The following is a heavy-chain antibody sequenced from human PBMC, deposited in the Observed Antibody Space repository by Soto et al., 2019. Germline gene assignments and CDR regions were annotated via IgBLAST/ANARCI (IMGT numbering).Heavy chain of an antibody. Sequence: GESLKISCKGSGYSFTSYWISWVRQMPGKGLEWMGRIDPSDSYTNYSPSFQGHVTNSADKSISTAYLQWSSLKASDTAMYYCATQYYGSYYGMDVWGQGTTVTVSS. D-gene: IGHD3-10*01. CDR2: IDPSDSYT. J-gene: IGHJ6*02. V-gene: IGHV5-10-1*01. CDR1: GYSFTSYW. CDR3: ATQYYGSYYGMDV.